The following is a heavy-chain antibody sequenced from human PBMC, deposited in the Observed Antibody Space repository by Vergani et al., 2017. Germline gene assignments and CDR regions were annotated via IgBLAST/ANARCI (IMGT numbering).Heavy chain of an antibody. V-gene: IGHV4-59*01. CDR1: GGSISSYY. D-gene: IGHD3-3*01. Sequence: QVQLPESGPGLVKPSETLSLTCTVSGGSISSYYWSWIRQPPGQGLAWIGYIYYSGSTNYNPALKSRVTISVDTSKNQFSLKLSSVTAADTAVYYCARDGGLGGYDFWSGYYGDYYYGMDVWGQGTTVTVSS. CDR2: IYYSGST. J-gene: IGHJ6*02. CDR3: ARDGGLGGYDFWSGYYGDYYYGMDV.